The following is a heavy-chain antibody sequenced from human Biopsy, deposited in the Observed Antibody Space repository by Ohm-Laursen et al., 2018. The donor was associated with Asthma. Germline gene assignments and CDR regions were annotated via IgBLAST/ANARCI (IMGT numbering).Heavy chain of an antibody. CDR3: AKSADYYDSTDYLDF. V-gene: IGHV3-9*01. CDR1: GFSFVDCA. Sequence: SLRLSCSASGFSFVDCAMHWVRQAPGKGLEWVSSISWNSGNIDYADSVKGRFTISRDNAKNSLYLQMQSLRPEDTAFYYCAKSADYYDSTDYLDFWGRGTLVTVSS. CDR2: ISWNSGNI. D-gene: IGHD3-22*01. J-gene: IGHJ4*01.